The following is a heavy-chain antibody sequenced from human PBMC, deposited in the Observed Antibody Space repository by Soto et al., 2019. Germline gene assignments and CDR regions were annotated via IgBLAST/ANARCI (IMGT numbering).Heavy chain of an antibody. CDR3: ARDYYYDSSGYTLSDAFDI. CDR2: ISYDGSNK. CDR1: GFTFSSYA. J-gene: IGHJ3*02. Sequence: QVQLVESGGGVVQPGRSLRLSCAASGFTFSSYAMHWVRQAPGKGLEWVAVISYDGSNKYYADSVKGRFTISRDNSKNTLYLQMNSLRAEDTAVYYCARDYYYDSSGYTLSDAFDIWGQGTMVTVSS. V-gene: IGHV3-30-3*01. D-gene: IGHD3-22*01.